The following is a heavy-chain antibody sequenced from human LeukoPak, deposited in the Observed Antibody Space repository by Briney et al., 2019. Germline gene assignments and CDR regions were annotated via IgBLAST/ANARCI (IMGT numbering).Heavy chain of an antibody. CDR3: ARDNPYYDSSGYYFFDY. CDR2: ISAYNGNT. Sequence: ASVKVSCKASGYTFTSNGISWVRQAPGQGLEWMGWISAYNGNTNYAQKLQGRVTMTTDTSTSTAYMELRSLRSDDTAVYYCARDNPYYDSSGYYFFDYWGQGTLVTVSS. J-gene: IGHJ4*02. CDR1: GYTFTSNG. V-gene: IGHV1-18*01. D-gene: IGHD3-22*01.